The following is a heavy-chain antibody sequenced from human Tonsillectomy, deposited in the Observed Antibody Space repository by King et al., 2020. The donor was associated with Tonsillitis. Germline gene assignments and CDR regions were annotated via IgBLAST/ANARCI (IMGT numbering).Heavy chain of an antibody. CDR3: ASGYGGNPYYYGMDI. D-gene: IGHD4-23*01. Sequence: QLQESGPGMVKPSETLSLTCTVSGGSISVYFWTWIRQPPGKGLESVGYIYYNGSTIYNPSLKSRVSISVDTSKSQFSLRLNSVTAADTAVYYCASGYGGNPYYYGMDIWGQGTTVIVSS. J-gene: IGHJ6*02. CDR1: GGSISVYF. V-gene: IGHV4-59*01. CDR2: IYYNGST.